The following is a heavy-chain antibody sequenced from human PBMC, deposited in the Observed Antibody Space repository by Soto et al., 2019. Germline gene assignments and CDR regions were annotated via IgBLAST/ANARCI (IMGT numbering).Heavy chain of an antibody. Sequence: TLSLTCTVSGGSFSSGDYYWSWIRQPPGKALEWLALIYWDDDKRYSPSLKSRLTITKDTSKNQVVLTMTNMDPVDTATYYCAHSTDTSMALDYWGQGTLVTVSS. V-gene: IGHV2-5*08. D-gene: IGHD5-18*01. J-gene: IGHJ4*02. CDR1: GGSFSSGDYY. CDR2: IYWDDDK. CDR3: AHSTDTSMALDY.